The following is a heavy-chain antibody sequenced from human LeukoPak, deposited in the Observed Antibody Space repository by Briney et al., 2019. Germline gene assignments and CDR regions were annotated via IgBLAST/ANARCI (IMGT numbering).Heavy chain of an antibody. CDR2: ISSSSSYI. CDR1: GFTFSSYS. CDR3: ARGLSGGPLRRVPFDY. Sequence: PGGSLRLSCAASGFTFSSYSMNWVRQAPGKGLEWVSSISSSSSYIYYADSVKGRFTISRDNAKNSLYLQTNSLRAEDTAVYYCARGLSGGPLRRVPFDYWGQGTLVTVSS. V-gene: IGHV3-21*01. D-gene: IGHD2-15*01. J-gene: IGHJ4*02.